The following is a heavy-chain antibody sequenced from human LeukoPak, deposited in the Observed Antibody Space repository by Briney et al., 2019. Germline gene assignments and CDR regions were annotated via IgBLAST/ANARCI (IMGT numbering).Heavy chain of an antibody. J-gene: IGHJ4*02. CDR3: ARDGSRYYDSSGYYLGDY. D-gene: IGHD3-22*01. V-gene: IGHV3-74*01. CDR1: GFTFSSYW. CDR2: INSDGSSA. Sequence: TGGSLRLSCAASGFTFSSYWMHWVRQAPGKGLVWVSRINSDGSSASYADSVKGRFTISRDNAKNTLYLQMNSLRAEDTAVYYCARDGSRYYDSSGYYLGDYWGQGTLVTVSS.